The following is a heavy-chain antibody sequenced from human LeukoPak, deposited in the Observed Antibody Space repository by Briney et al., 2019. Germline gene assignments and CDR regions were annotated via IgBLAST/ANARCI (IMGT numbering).Heavy chain of an antibody. D-gene: IGHD6-13*01. CDR3: AKSAAQYTSSWFEYFQH. J-gene: IGHJ1*01. V-gene: IGHV4-30-2*01. Sequence: HSGSTYYNPSLKSRVTISVDRSKNQFSLKLSSVTAADTAVYYCAKSAAQYTSSWFEYFQHWGQGTLVTVSS. CDR2: HSGST.